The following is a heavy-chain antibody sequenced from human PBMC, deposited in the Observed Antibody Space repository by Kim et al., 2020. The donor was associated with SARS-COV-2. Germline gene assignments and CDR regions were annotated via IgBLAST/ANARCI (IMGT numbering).Heavy chain of an antibody. J-gene: IGHJ4*02. Sequence: VKGRFTISRDDSKNTLYLQMNSRKTEDTAVYYCTTDLASFDWLLSGSDYWGQGTLVTVSS. D-gene: IGHD3-9*01. V-gene: IGHV3-15*01. CDR3: TTDLASFDWLLSGSDY.